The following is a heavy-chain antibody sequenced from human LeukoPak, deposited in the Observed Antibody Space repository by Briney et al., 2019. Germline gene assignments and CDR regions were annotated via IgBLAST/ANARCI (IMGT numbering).Heavy chain of an antibody. J-gene: IGHJ4*02. D-gene: IGHD3-22*01. Sequence: PGGSLRLSCTASGFTFGDYAMSWFRQAPGKGLEWVGFIRSKAYGGTTEYAASVKGRFTIPRDDSKSIAYLQMNSLKTEDTAVYYCTAMTYYYDSKTSPVGYWGQGTLVTVSS. CDR3: TAMTYYYDSKTSPVGY. CDR2: IRSKAYGGTT. CDR1: GFTFGDYA. V-gene: IGHV3-49*03.